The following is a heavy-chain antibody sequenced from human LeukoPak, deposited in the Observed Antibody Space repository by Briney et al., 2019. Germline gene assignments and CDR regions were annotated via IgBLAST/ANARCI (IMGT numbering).Heavy chain of an antibody. CDR1: GYTFTGYY. D-gene: IGHD3-3*01. Sequence: GASVKVSCKASGYTFTGYYMHWVRQAPGQGLEWMGWINPNSGGTNYAQKFQGRVTMTRDTSISTAYMELSSLRSEDTAVYYCAVTRSFGVVIPFDYWGQGTLVTVSS. CDR2: INPNSGGT. V-gene: IGHV1-2*02. CDR3: AVTRSFGVVIPFDY. J-gene: IGHJ4*02.